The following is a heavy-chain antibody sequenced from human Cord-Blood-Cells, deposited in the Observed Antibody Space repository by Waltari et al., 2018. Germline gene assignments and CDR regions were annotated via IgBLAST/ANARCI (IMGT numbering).Heavy chain of an antibody. CDR1: GFTFSSYA. J-gene: IGHJ4*02. CDR3: ANRNFDY. Sequence: QVQLVESGGGVVQPGRSLRLSCAASGFTFSSYAMHWVRQAPGKGLELVAVISYDGSNKYYADSVKGRFTISRDNSKNTLYLQMNSLRAEDTAVYYCANRNFDYWGQGTLVTVSS. V-gene: IGHV3-30-3*01. CDR2: ISYDGSNK.